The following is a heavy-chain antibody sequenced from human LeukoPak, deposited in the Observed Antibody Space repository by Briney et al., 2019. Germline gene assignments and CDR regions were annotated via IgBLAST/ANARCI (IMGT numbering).Heavy chain of an antibody. V-gene: IGHV4-4*07. CDR2: IYTSGST. Sequence: SETLPLTCTVSGGSISSYYWSWIRQPAGKGLEWIGRIYTSGSTNYNPSLKSRVTMSVDTSKNQFSLKLSSVTAADTAVYYCARDDSSGWHFDYWGQGTLVTVSS. D-gene: IGHD6-19*01. J-gene: IGHJ4*02. CDR1: GGSISSYY. CDR3: ARDDSSGWHFDY.